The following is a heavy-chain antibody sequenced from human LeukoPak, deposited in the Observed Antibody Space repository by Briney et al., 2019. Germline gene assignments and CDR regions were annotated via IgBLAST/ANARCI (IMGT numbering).Heavy chain of an antibody. CDR3: AELGITMIGGV. D-gene: IGHD3-10*02. J-gene: IGHJ6*04. CDR2: ISSSGSTI. Sequence: GGSLRLSCAASGFTFSSYEMNWVRPAPGKGLEWVSYISSSGSTIYCADSVKGRFTISRDNAKNSLYLQMNSLRAEDTAVYYCAELGITMIGGVWGKGTTVTISS. CDR1: GFTFSSYE. V-gene: IGHV3-48*03.